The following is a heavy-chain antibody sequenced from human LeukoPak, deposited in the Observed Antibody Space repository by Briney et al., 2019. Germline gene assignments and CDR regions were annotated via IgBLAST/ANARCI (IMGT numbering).Heavy chain of an antibody. Sequence: GGSLRLSCAASGFTFSSYEMNWVRQAPGKGVEWGSYISSSGGAIYYADSVKGRFTISRDNVKNSLDLQMNSLRAEDTAVYYCVRSFGSSCYWGQGTLVTVSS. J-gene: IGHJ4*02. V-gene: IGHV3-48*03. D-gene: IGHD3-10*01. CDR2: ISSSGGAI. CDR1: GFTFSSYE. CDR3: VRSFGSSCY.